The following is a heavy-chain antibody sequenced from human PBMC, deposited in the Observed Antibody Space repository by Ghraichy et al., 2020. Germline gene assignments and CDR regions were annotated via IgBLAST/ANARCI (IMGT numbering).Heavy chain of an antibody. D-gene: IGHD5/OR15-5a*01. CDR1: GFSLSTSEMC. CDR2: IDWDDDT. Sequence: SGPTLVKPTQTLTLTCTVSGFSLSTSEMCVTWIRQPPGKALEWLALIDWDDDTYYKTSLKTRLTISKDTSKNQVVLTMTDMDPVDTATYYCARSLYAAYWYFDLWGRGTLVTVSS. CDR3: ARSLYAAYWYFDL. V-gene: IGHV2-70*12. J-gene: IGHJ2*01.